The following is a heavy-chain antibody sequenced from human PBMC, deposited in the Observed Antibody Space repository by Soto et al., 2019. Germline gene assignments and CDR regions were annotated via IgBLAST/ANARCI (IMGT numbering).Heavy chain of an antibody. CDR1: GGSISSGGYS. D-gene: IGHD3-10*01. V-gene: IGHV4-61*08. CDR3: ARDIPNYYGSGSRETDAFDI. Sequence: SSETLSLTCAVSGGSISSGGYSWSWIRQPPGKGLEWIGYIYYSGSTNYNPSLKSRVTISVDTSKNQLSLKLSSVTAADTAVYYCARDIPNYYGSGSRETDAFDIWGQGTMVTVSS. J-gene: IGHJ3*02. CDR2: IYYSGST.